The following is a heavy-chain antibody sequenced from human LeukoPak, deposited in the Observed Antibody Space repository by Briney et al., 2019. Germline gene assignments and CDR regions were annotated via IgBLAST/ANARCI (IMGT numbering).Heavy chain of an antibody. J-gene: IGHJ5*02. CDR2: IYYSGST. Sequence: SETLSLTCTVSGGSIGSYYWSWIRQPPGKGLEWIGYIYYSGSTNYNPSLKSRVTISVDTSKNQFSLKLSSVTAADTAVYYCAREIYDYVWGSYRSPRFDPWGQGTLVTVSS. CDR1: GGSIGSYY. V-gene: IGHV4-59*01. CDR3: AREIYDYVWGSYRSPRFDP. D-gene: IGHD3-16*02.